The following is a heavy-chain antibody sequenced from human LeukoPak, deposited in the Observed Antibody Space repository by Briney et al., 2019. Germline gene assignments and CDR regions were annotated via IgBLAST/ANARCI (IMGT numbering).Heavy chain of an antibody. CDR2: ISYDGSNK. Sequence: PGRSLRLSCAASGFTFSSYAMHWVRQAPGKGLEWVAVISYDGSNKYYADSVKGRFTISRDNSKNTLYLQMNSPRAEDTAVYYCARGGVVVITPFDYWGQGTLVTVSS. V-gene: IGHV3-30*04. CDR1: GFTFSSYA. J-gene: IGHJ4*02. CDR3: ARGGVVVITPFDY. D-gene: IGHD3-22*01.